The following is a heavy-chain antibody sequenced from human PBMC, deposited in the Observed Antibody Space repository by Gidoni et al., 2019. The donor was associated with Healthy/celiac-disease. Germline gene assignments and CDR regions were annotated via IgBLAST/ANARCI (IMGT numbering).Heavy chain of an antibody. V-gene: IGHV4-59*08. CDR1: GGSISSYY. CDR3: ARMRYSSSWNLDY. D-gene: IGHD6-13*01. CDR2: IYYSGSP. J-gene: IGHJ4*02. Sequence: QVQLQESVPGLVKPSDTLSLTCTVSGGSISSYYWSWIRQPPGKGLEWIGYIYYSGSPNYNPSLKSRVTISVDTSKNQFSLKLSSVTAADTAVYYCARMRYSSSWNLDYWGQGTLVTVSS.